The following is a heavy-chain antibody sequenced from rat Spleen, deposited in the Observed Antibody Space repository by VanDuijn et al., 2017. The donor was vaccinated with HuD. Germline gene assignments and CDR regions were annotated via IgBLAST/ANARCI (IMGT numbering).Heavy chain of an antibody. D-gene: IGHD4-6*01. J-gene: IGHJ3*01. CDR1: GFTFSDYY. Sequence: EVQLVESDGGLVQPGRSLKLSCAASGFTFSDYYMSWVRQAPTKGQEWVATLSYDASAPYYRDSVKGRFTISRDIAKSTLYLQMDSLRSEDTATYYCATGRWGRGFAYWGRGTLVTVSS. CDR2: LSYDASAP. V-gene: IGHV5-29*01. CDR3: ATGRWGRGFAY.